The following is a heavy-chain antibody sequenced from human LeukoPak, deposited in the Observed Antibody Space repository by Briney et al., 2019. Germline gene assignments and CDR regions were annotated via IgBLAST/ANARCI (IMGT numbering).Heavy chain of an antibody. CDR2: IYYSGST. V-gene: IGHV4-31*02. D-gene: IGHD3-10*01. J-gene: IGHJ4*02. CDR1: GGSISSGGYY. Sequence: SQTLSLTWTVSGGSISSGGYYWSWIRQHPRKGLEWIGYIYYSGSTYYNPSLKSRVTISVDTSKNQFSLKLSSVTAADTAVYYCARDRGRMVRGVIDYWGQGTLVTVSS. CDR3: ARDRGRMVRGVIDY.